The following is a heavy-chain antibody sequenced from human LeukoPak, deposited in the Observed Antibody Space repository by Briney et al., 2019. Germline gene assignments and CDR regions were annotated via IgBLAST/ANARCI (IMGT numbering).Heavy chain of an antibody. J-gene: IGHJ4*02. CDR2: ISYDGSNK. Sequence: GGSLRLSCAASGFTFSSYAMHWVRQAPGKGLEWVAVISYDGSNKYYADSVKGRFTISRDNAKNSLYLQMNSLRAEDTAVYYCARDRPYYYDSSGFPYYFDYWGQGTLVTVSS. CDR3: ARDRPYYYDSSGFPYYFDY. D-gene: IGHD3-22*01. V-gene: IGHV3-30*04. CDR1: GFTFSSYA.